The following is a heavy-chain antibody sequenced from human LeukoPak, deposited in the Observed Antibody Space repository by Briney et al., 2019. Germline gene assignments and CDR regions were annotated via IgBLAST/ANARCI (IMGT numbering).Heavy chain of an antibody. CDR2: IYPSESST. CDR1: GFTFSSYA. J-gene: IGHJ6*02. D-gene: IGHD6-6*01. V-gene: IGHV3-23*01. Sequence: PGGSLRLSCAASGFTFSSYAMTWVRQAPGKGLEWVSTIYPSESSTYYADSVMGRFAISRDNSKSTLYLQMDGLRPEDTAVYYCAKGSSSSNYYHGMDVWGQGTTVTVSS. CDR3: AKGSSSSNYYHGMDV.